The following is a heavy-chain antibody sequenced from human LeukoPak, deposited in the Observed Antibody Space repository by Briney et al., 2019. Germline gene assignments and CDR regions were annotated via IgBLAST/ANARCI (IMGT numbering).Heavy chain of an antibody. CDR3: ARVAQKLERIAVAGTSEWRANWYFDL. D-gene: IGHD6-19*01. V-gene: IGHV4-34*01. Sequence: PSETLSLTCAVYGGSFSGYYWSWIRQPPGKGLEWIGEINHSGSTNYNPSLKSRVTMSVDTSKNQFSLKLSSVTAADTAVYYCARVAQKLERIAVAGTSEWRANWYFDLWGRGTLVTVSS. CDR1: GGSFSGYY. CDR2: INHSGST. J-gene: IGHJ2*01.